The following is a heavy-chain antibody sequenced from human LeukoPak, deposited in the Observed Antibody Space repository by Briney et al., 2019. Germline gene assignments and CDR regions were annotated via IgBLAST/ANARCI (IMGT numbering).Heavy chain of an antibody. CDR1: GGSISSYY. V-gene: IGHV4-59*08. Sequence: SETLSLTCTVSGGSISSYYWSWIRQPPGKGLEWIGYIYYSGSTNYNPSLKSRVTISVDTSKNQFSLKLSSVTAADTAVYYCARHDLNDYGDYQFAFDIWGQGTMVTVSS. J-gene: IGHJ3*02. D-gene: IGHD4-17*01. CDR2: IYYSGST. CDR3: ARHDLNDYGDYQFAFDI.